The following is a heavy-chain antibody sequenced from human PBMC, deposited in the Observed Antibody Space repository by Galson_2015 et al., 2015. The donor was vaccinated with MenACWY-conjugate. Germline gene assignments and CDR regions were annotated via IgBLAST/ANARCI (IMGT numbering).Heavy chain of an antibody. Sequence: QSGAEVKQPGESLKISCKGTGYSFTNYWIAWVRQMPGKGLEWMGLIDPVDSNTRYSPSFQGQVTISADKSISTAYLRWTSLRASDTAMYYCARHPPGGRGMDVWGQGTTVTVSS. J-gene: IGHJ6*02. V-gene: IGHV5-51*01. CDR2: IDPVDSNT. CDR1: GYSFTNYW. CDR3: ARHPPGGRGMDV. D-gene: IGHD1-26*01.